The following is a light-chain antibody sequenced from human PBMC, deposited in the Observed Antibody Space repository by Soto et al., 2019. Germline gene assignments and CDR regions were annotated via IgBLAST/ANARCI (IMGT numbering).Light chain of an antibody. CDR2: EVS. Sequence: QSVLTQPASVSGSPGQSITIPCTGTSSDVGSYNLVSWYQQHPGKAPKLMIYEVSKRPSGVSNRFSGSKSGNTASLTISGLQAEDEADYYCCSYAGSSTFAYVFGTGTEVTVL. J-gene: IGLJ1*01. CDR3: CSYAGSSTFAYV. V-gene: IGLV2-23*02. CDR1: SSDVGSYNL.